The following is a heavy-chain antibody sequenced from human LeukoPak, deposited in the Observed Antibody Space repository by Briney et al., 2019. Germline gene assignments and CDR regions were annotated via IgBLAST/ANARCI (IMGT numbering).Heavy chain of an antibody. J-gene: IGHJ5*02. Sequence: GGSLRLSCGASGFTFGTYWMHWVRQAPGKGLEWVSYISSSSSTIYYADSVEGRFTLSRDNSKNTLYLQMNSLRAEDTAVYYCARAQGAYYSKNWFDPGGQGTLVTVSS. CDR2: ISSSSSTI. D-gene: IGHD3-22*01. CDR3: ARAQGAYYSKNWFDP. CDR1: GFTFGTYW. V-gene: IGHV3-48*01.